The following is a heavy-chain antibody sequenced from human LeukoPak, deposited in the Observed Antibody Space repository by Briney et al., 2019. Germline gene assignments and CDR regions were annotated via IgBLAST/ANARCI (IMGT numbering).Heavy chain of an antibody. D-gene: IGHD4-17*01. Sequence: GGSLRLSCVASGFTFSSYGMHWVRQAPGKGLEWVAVISYDGSNKYYADSVRGRFTISRDNSKNTLYLQMNSLRAEDAAVYYCAKGMTTVTTRGSFDCWGQGTLVTVSS. V-gene: IGHV3-30*18. CDR2: ISYDGSNK. J-gene: IGHJ4*02. CDR1: GFTFSSYG. CDR3: AKGMTTVTTRGSFDC.